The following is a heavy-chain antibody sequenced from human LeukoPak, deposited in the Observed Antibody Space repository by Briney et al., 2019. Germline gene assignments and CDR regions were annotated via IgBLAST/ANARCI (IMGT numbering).Heavy chain of an antibody. CDR3: ARANYGDYVRAYYFDY. CDR1: GYSISSGYY. Sequence: SETLSLTCAVSGYSISSGYYWGCIRPPPRQGLEWIGSIYQSGSTYYNPSLKSRVTIPVDTSKNQFSLKLISVTAADTAVCYCARANYGDYVRAYYFDYWGQGTLVTVSS. CDR2: IYQSGST. D-gene: IGHD4-17*01. J-gene: IGHJ4*02. V-gene: IGHV4-38-2*01.